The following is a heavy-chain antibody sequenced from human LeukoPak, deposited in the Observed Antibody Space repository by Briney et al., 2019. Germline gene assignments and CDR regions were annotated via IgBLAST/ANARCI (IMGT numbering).Heavy chain of an antibody. CDR3: TTVDELVGATTDAFDI. Sequence: PGGSLRLSCAASGFTFSNAWMSWVRQAPGKGLEWVGRIKSKTDGGTTDYAAPVKGRFTISRDDSKNTLYLQMNSLKTEDTAVYYCTTVDELVGATTDAFDIWGQGTMVTVSS. CDR1: GFTFSNAW. J-gene: IGHJ3*02. D-gene: IGHD1-26*01. V-gene: IGHV3-15*01. CDR2: IKSKTDGGTT.